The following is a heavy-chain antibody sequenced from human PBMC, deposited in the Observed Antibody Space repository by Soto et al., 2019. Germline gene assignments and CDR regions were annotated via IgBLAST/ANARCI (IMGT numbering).Heavy chain of an antibody. J-gene: IGHJ4*02. CDR2: ISAHNGNT. CDR3: ARGRYGDY. CDR1: GYAFTTYG. Sequence: QVHLVQSGAEVKKPGASVKVSCKGSGYAFTTYGITWVRQAPGQGLEWMGWISAHNGNTNYAQKLQGRVTVTIDTPTSTAYMELRSLRSDDTAVYYCARGRYGDYWGQGALVTVSS. D-gene: IGHD1-1*01. V-gene: IGHV1-18*01.